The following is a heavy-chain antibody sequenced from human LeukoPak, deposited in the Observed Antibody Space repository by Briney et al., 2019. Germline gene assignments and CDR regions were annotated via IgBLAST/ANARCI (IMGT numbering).Heavy chain of an antibody. CDR2: ISGSGGST. Sequence: GGSLRLSCAASGFTFSSYGMSWVRQAPGKGLEWVSAISGSGGSTYYADSVKGRFTISRDNSKNTLYLQMNSLRAEDTAVYYCAKGPSRTNGGYWGQGTLVTVSS. CDR1: GFTFSSYG. D-gene: IGHD2-8*01. CDR3: AKGPSRTNGGY. V-gene: IGHV3-23*01. J-gene: IGHJ4*02.